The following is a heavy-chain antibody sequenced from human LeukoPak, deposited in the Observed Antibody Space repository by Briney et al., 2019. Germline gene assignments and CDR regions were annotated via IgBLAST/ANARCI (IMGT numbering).Heavy chain of an antibody. CDR2: INWNSGSI. D-gene: IGHD1-26*01. Sequence: GGSLRLSCAASGFTFDDYAMHWVRQAPGKGLEWVSSINWNSGSIGYADSVQGRFTISRDNAKNSLYLQMNSLRAEDMALYYCAKGYSGSYYSPPIYYWGQGTLVTVSS. CDR3: AKGYSGSYYSPPIYY. J-gene: IGHJ4*02. V-gene: IGHV3-9*03. CDR1: GFTFDDYA.